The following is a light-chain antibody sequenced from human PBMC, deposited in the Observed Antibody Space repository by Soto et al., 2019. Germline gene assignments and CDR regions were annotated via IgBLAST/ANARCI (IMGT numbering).Light chain of an antibody. CDR3: QQYGGSPRT. V-gene: IGKV3-20*01. Sequence: EIVLTQSPDTLSLSPGERATLSCRASQSVTSNYLAWYQQKPGQAPRLLIYGASSRATDIPDRFSGSGSWTYFTLTISRLETEDFAVYYCQQYGGSPRTFGQGTNVEIK. CDR1: QSVTSNY. CDR2: GAS. J-gene: IGKJ1*01.